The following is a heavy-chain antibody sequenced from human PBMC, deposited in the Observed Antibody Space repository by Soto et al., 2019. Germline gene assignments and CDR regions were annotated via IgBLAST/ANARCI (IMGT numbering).Heavy chain of an antibody. CDR1: GFTFNSYW. J-gene: IGHJ5*02. V-gene: IGHV3-74*01. D-gene: IGHD3-22*01. CDR3: ARALDYYDSSGYFNWFDP. Sequence: GGSLRLSYAASGFTFNSYWMHWVRQAPGKGLVWVSRINSDGSSTSYADTVKDRFTISRDNAKNTLYLQMNSLRAEDTAVYYCARALDYYDSSGYFNWFDPWGQGTLVTVSS. CDR2: INSDGSST.